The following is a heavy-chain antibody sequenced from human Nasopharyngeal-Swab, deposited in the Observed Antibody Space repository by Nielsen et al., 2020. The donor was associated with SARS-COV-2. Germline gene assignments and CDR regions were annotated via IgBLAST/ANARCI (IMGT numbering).Heavy chain of an antibody. CDR1: GLTFSSYG. CDR2: IWYDGSNK. Sequence: GESLKISCAASGLTFSSYGMHWVRQAPGKGLEWVAVIWYDGSNKYYADSVKGRFTISRDNSKDTLYLQMNSLRAEDTAVYYCARDLRFLEWLMDVWGQGTTVTVSS. J-gene: IGHJ6*02. V-gene: IGHV3-33*01. CDR3: ARDLRFLEWLMDV. D-gene: IGHD3-3*01.